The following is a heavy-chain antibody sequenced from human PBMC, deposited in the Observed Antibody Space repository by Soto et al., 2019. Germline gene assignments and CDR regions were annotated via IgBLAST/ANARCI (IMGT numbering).Heavy chain of an antibody. D-gene: IGHD2-2*01. J-gene: IGHJ5*02. CDR3: ARGYCTTTICDPWFDP. CDR1: SYSFSSYW. Sequence: GESLKLSCTGSSYSFSSYWIGWVRQMPGKGLEWMGIIYPGDSDTRYSPSIQGQVTISADKSIPTAYLQWSSLKASDTAMYYCARGYCTTTICDPWFDPWGQGTLVTVSS. V-gene: IGHV5-51*01. CDR2: IYPGDSDT.